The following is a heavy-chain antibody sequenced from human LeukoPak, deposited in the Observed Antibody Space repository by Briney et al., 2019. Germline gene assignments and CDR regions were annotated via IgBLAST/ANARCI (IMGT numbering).Heavy chain of an antibody. J-gene: IGHJ4*02. CDR1: GFTFSSYA. V-gene: IGHV3-23*01. CDR3: ANGDYQGYYFDY. Sequence: GGSLRLSCAASGFTFSSYAMSWVRQAPGKGLEWVSAISGSGGSTYYADSVKGRFTISRDNSKNTLYLRMNSLRAEDTAVYYCANGDYQGYYFDYWGQGTLVTVSS. CDR2: ISGSGGST. D-gene: IGHD4-17*01.